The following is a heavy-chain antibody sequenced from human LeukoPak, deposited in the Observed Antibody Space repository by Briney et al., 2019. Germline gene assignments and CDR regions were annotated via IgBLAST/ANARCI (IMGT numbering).Heavy chain of an antibody. CDR2: INPNSGGT. CDR3: ARDPIGSRWPYYFDY. D-gene: IGHD2-15*01. CDR1: GYTFTGYY. V-gene: IGHV1-2*06. Sequence: ASVKVSCKASGYTFTGYYIHWVRQAPGQGLEWMGRINPNSGGTNYVQKFQGRVTMTRDTSISTAYMELSRLRSDDTAVYYCARDPIGSRWPYYFDYWGQGTLVTVSS. J-gene: IGHJ4*02.